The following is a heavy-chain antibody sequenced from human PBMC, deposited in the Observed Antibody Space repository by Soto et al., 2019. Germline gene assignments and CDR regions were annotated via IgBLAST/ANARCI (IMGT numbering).Heavy chain of an antibody. V-gene: IGHV3-23*01. CDR2: ITDSGDDT. D-gene: IGHD2-2*01. Sequence: GGSLRLSCAASGFTFSNIWMNWVRQAPGKGLEWVSAITDSGDDTYYIDSVKGRFTISRDNSKSTLYLQMNSLRAEDTAIYYCAKLGSSSWSPHYYFDYWGQGTLVTVSS. CDR1: GFTFSNIW. CDR3: AKLGSSSWSPHYYFDY. J-gene: IGHJ4*02.